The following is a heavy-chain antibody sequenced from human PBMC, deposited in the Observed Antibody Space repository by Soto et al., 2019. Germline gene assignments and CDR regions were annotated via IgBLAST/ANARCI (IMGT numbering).Heavy chain of an antibody. V-gene: IGHV3-23*01. D-gene: IGHD5-12*01. CDR2: ILGRDDTT. CDR3: TKGAWLDY. J-gene: IGHJ4*02. CDR1: GFTFSSYA. Sequence: EVQLLESGGGLVQPGGSLRLSCAASGFTFSSYAMSWVRQAPGKGLEWVSAILGRDDTTYYADSVKGRFTISRDTFKNTLHLQMNSLRVEDTALYFCTKGAWLDYWGQGTLVTVSS.